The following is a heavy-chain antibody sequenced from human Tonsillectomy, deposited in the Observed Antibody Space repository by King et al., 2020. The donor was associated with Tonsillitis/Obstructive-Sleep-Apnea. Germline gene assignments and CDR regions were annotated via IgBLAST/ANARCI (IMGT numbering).Heavy chain of an antibody. Sequence: QLQESGPGLVKPSETLSLTCTVSGGSISCYYWSWIRQPPGKGLEWIGYIYYSVRTNYTPSLTSRVTKTVDTANNQFSLKLSSVTAADTAVYYCARVFPEDYFDYWGQGTLVTVSS. CDR2: IYYSVRT. CDR1: GGSISCYY. J-gene: IGHJ4*02. D-gene: IGHD2-21*01. V-gene: IGHV4-59*01. CDR3: ARVFPEDYFDY.